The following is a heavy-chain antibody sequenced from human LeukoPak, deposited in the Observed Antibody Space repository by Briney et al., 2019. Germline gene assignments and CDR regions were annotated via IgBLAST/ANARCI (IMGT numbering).Heavy chain of an antibody. CDR1: GDSISIRSYY. CDR3: ARHLSGTRWFGERDYMDV. CDR2: IYYSGST. Sequence: SETLSLTCTVSGDSISIRSYYWDWIRQPPGGGLEWTGSIYYSGSTYYNPSLKSRVTISVDTSKNQFSLKLSSVTAADTAVYYCARHLSGTRWFGERDYMDVWGKGTTVTISS. D-gene: IGHD3-10*01. J-gene: IGHJ6*03. V-gene: IGHV4-39*01.